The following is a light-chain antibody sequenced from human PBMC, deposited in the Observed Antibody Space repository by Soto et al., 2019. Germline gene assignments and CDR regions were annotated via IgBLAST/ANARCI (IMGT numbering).Light chain of an antibody. J-gene: IGKJ1*01. CDR3: QHYNSYSEA. V-gene: IGKV1-9*01. CDR1: QGSSSY. CDR2: TAS. Sequence: DIQITQSTCSVSASVGERVAIPCRASQGSSSYLAWYQQKPGKAPKLLIYTASTLQSGVPSRFSGSGSGTDFTLTISSLQPDEFATYYCQHYNSYSEAFGQGTKVDIK.